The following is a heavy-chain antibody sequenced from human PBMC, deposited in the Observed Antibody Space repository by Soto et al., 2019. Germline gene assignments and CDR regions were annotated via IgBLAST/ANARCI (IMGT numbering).Heavy chain of an antibody. CDR2: INPSGGST. Sequence: ASVKVSCKASGYTFTSYYMHWVRQAPGQGLEWMGIINPSGGSTSYAQKFQGRVTMTRDTSTSTVYMELSSLRSEDTAVYYCARGNGLYYDFWSGYYGGLYYYYGMDVWGQGTTVTVSS. CDR1: GYTFTSYY. J-gene: IGHJ6*02. CDR3: ARGNGLYYDFWSGYYGGLYYYYGMDV. V-gene: IGHV1-46*01. D-gene: IGHD3-3*01.